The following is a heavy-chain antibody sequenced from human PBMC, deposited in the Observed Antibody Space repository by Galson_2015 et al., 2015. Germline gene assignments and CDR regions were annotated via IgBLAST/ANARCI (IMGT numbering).Heavy chain of an antibody. CDR1: GFTFSSYS. CDR2: ISSSSSTI. V-gene: IGHV3-48*02. CDR3: AREPYCSGGSCYGFDY. D-gene: IGHD2-15*01. Sequence: SLRLSCAASGFTFSSYSMNWVRQAPGKGLEWVSYISSSSSTIYYADSVKGRFTISRDNAKNSLYLQMNSLRDEDTAVYYCAREPYCSGGSCYGFDYWGQGTLVNVSS. J-gene: IGHJ4*02.